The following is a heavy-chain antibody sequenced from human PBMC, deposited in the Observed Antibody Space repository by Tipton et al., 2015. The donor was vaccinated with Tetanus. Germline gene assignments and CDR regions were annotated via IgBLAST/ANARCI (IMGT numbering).Heavy chain of an antibody. CDR2: IYYSGST. J-gene: IGHJ4*02. Sequence: LRLSCTVSGGSISSGDYYWSWIRQPPGKGLEWIGYIYYSGSTYYNPSLKSRVTISVDTSKNQFSLKLSFVTAADTAVYYCARRRGVYSGSYFDYWGQGTLVTVSS. D-gene: IGHD1-26*01. V-gene: IGHV4-30-4*01. CDR3: ARRRGVYSGSYFDY. CDR1: GGSISSGDYY.